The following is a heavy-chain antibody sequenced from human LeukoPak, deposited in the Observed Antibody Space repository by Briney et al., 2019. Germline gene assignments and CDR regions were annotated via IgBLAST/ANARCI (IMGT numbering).Heavy chain of an antibody. CDR2: ISWNSGTI. D-gene: IGHD2-21*02. J-gene: IGHJ6*01. CDR3: AKDVTHRYVMEV. Sequence: GGSLRLSCAASGFTFDDYAMYWVRQAPGKGLEWVSGISWNSGTIRYADSVKGRFTISRDNAKNSLYLQMNSLTVEDTALYYCAKDVTHRYVMEVWGGRTTVTVS. CDR1: GFTFDDYA. V-gene: IGHV3-9*01.